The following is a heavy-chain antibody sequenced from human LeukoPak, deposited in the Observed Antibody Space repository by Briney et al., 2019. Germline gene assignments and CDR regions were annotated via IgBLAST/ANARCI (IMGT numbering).Heavy chain of an antibody. J-gene: IGHJ4*02. D-gene: IGHD1-26*01. Sequence: PSQTLSLTCTVSGGSISSDDYYWSWIRQPPGKGLEWIGYIYYSGSTYYNPSLKSRVTISVDTSKNQFSLKLSSVTAADTAVYYCARRGIVGAFDYWGQGTLVTVSS. CDR1: GGSISSDDYY. CDR3: ARRGIVGAFDY. CDR2: IYYSGST. V-gene: IGHV4-30-4*08.